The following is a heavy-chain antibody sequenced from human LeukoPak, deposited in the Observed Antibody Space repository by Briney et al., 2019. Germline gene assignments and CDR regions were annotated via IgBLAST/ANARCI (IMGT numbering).Heavy chain of an antibody. Sequence: PGGSLRLSCAASGFTFSDYYMSWIRQAPGKGLEWVSYISSSGSTIYYADSVKGRFTISRDNAKNSLYLQMNSLRAEDTAVYYCAREGIVVVPAAIDAFDIWGQGTMVTVSS. J-gene: IGHJ3*02. V-gene: IGHV3-11*01. CDR1: GFTFSDYY. CDR2: ISSSGSTI. D-gene: IGHD2-2*01. CDR3: AREGIVVVPAAIDAFDI.